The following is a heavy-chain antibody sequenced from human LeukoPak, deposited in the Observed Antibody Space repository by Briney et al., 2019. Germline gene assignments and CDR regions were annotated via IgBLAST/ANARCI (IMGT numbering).Heavy chain of an antibody. J-gene: IGHJ4*02. CDR1: GFIISNYN. Sequence: GGSMRLSCAASGFIISNYNMNWVRQAPGKGLEWVSGISDSGGTTYYADSVKGRFTISRDNSKNTLYLQMNSLRAEDTAVYYCAKDSYRVDSFTDYWGQGTLVTVSS. CDR3: AKDSYRVDSFTDY. CDR2: ISDSGGTT. V-gene: IGHV3-23*01. D-gene: IGHD5-12*01.